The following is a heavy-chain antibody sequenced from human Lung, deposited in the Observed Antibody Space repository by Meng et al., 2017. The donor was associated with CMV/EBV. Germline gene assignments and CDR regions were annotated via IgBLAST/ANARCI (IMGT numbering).Heavy chain of an antibody. CDR1: GDSITNHNW. J-gene: IGHJ1*01. Sequence: QVELGEAAPALVKPSETLSLTCAVSGDSITNHNWWAWVRQPPGKGLEWIGETPHRGSSAYNPSLKSRVSMSIDKSKNQFSLKLTSVTAADTAVYHCLRRSGGSVWGQGTLVTVSS. V-gene: IGHV4-4*02. CDR2: TPHRGSS. CDR3: LRRSGGSV. D-gene: IGHD3-10*01.